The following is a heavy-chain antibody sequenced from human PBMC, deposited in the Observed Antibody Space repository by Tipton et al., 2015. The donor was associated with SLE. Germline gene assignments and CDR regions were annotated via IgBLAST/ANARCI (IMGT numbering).Heavy chain of an antibody. Sequence: TLSLTCTVSGGSISSHYWSWIRQPPGKGLAWIGYIYYSGSISHNPSLKSRVTISVDTSKNQFSLKLSSVTAADTAVYYCAREWGDAFDIWGQGTMVTVSS. D-gene: IGHD3-16*01. J-gene: IGHJ3*02. CDR1: GGSISSHY. V-gene: IGHV4-59*11. CDR3: AREWGDAFDI. CDR2: IYYSGSI.